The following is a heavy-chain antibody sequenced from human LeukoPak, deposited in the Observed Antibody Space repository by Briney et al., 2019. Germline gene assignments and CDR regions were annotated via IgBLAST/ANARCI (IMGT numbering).Heavy chain of an antibody. D-gene: IGHD3-22*01. J-gene: IGHJ4*02. Sequence: GGSLRLSCAASGFTFSNAWMSWVHQAPGKGLEWVGRIKSKTDGGTTDYAAPVKGRFTISRDDSKNTLYLQMNSLKTEDTAVYYCTTNIHYDSSCRPFDYWGQGTLVTVSS. CDR2: IKSKTDGGTT. V-gene: IGHV3-15*01. CDR3: TTNIHYDSSCRPFDY. CDR1: GFTFSNAW.